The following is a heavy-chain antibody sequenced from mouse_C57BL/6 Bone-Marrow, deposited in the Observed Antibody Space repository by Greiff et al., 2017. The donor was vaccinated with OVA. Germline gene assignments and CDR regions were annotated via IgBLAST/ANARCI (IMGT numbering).Heavy chain of an antibody. CDR3: AREGYWYFDV. V-gene: IGHV1-4*01. J-gene: IGHJ1*03. Sequence: VQLQESGAELARPGASVKMSCKASGFTFTSYTMHWVKQRPGQGLEWIGYINPSSGYTKYNQKFKDKATLTADKSSSTAYMQLSSLTSEDSAVYYCAREGYWYFDVWGTGTTVTVSS. CDR2: INPSSGYT. CDR1: GFTFTSYT.